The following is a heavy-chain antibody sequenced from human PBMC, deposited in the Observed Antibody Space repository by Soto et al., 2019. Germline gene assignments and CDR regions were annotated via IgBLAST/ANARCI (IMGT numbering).Heavy chain of an antibody. Sequence: QVQLQESGPGLVKPSQTLSLTCTVSGGSISSGGYYWSWIRQHPGKGLEWIGYIYYSGSTYYNPSLKSRVTISVDTSKSQFSLKLSSVTAADTAVYYCARGIHLPYRDNYFDYWGQGTLVTVSS. V-gene: IGHV4-31*03. CDR2: IYYSGST. J-gene: IGHJ4*02. CDR3: ARGIHLPYRDNYFDY. D-gene: IGHD3-16*02. CDR1: GGSISSGGYY.